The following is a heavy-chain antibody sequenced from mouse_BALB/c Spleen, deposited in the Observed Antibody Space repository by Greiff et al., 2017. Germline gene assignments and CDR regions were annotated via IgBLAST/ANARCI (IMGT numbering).Heavy chain of an antibody. CDR1: GFSLTSYG. J-gene: IGHJ4*01. CDR2: IWAGGST. Sequence: QVQLQQSGPGLVAPSQSLSITCTVSGFSLTSYGVHWVRQPPGKGLEWLGVIWAGGSTNYNSALMSRLSISNDNSKSQVFLKMNSMQTDDTAMYYCARDVRRYYAMDDWGQGTTVTVSS. CDR3: ARDVRRYYAMDD. V-gene: IGHV2-9*02.